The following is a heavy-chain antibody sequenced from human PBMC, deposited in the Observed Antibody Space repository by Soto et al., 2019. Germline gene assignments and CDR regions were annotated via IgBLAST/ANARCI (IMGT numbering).Heavy chain of an antibody. J-gene: IGHJ5*02. V-gene: IGHV4-59*02. CDR3: ARGRGGTPLRFDP. CDR1: GVPVSSYY. D-gene: IGHD3-10*01. Sequence: PSETLSLTCTVSGVPVSSYYWTWIRQPPGKGLEYLGFVYHTGRTNYSPSLRSRVTLSLDTSSNQFSLKMTSVTTADTAIYYCARGRGGTPLRFDPWGQGTLVTV. CDR2: VYHTGRT.